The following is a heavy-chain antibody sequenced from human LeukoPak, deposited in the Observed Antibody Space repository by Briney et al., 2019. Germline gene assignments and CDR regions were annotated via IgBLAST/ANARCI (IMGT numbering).Heavy chain of an antibody. CDR2: IKQDGSDK. V-gene: IGHV3-7*05. CDR1: GITFSW. D-gene: IGHD4-17*01. Sequence: GGSLRLSCAASGITFSWMSWVRQAPGKGMEWVANIKQDGSDKYYVNSVKGRFTISSDAAKNSLYLQMNSLRAEDTAVYYCASRYIYGDFGRLDAFDIWGQGTMVTVS. CDR3: ASRYIYGDFGRLDAFDI. J-gene: IGHJ3*02.